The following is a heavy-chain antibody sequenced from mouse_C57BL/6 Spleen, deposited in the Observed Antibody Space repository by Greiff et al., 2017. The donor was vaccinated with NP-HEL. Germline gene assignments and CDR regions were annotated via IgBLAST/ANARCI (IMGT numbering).Heavy chain of an antibody. CDR2: ISSGGDYI. Sequence: DVMLVESGEGLVKPGGSLKLSCAASGFTFSSYAMSWVRQTPEKRLEWVAYISSGGDYIYYADTVKGRFTISRDNARNTLYLQMSSLKSEDTAMYYCTRELKGFDYWGQGTTLTVSS. CDR3: TRELKGFDY. V-gene: IGHV5-9-1*02. J-gene: IGHJ2*01. D-gene: IGHD1-3*01. CDR1: GFTFSSYA.